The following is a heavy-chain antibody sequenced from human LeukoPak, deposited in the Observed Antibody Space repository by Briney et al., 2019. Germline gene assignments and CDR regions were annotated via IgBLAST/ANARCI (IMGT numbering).Heavy chain of an antibody. CDR2: ISAYNGNT. CDR1: GYTFTSYG. V-gene: IGHV1-18*01. CDR3: ARAAPRDYSGGSWFFDWFDP. Sequence: ASVKVSCKASGYTFTSYGISWVRQAPGQGLEWMGWISAYNGNTNYAQKLQGRVTMTTDTSTSTAYMELNSLTSDDTAVYYCARAAPRDYSGGSWFFDWFDPWGQGTLVTVSS. J-gene: IGHJ5*02. D-gene: IGHD2-15*01.